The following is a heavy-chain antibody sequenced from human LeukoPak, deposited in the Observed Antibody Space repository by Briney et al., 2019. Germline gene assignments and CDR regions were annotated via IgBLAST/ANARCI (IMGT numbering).Heavy chain of an antibody. CDR1: GFTFSSYA. D-gene: IGHD3-22*01. Sequence: GGSLRLSCAASGFTFSSYAMSWVRQAPGKGLEWVSAISGSGGSTYYADSVKGRFTISRDNSKNTLYLQMNSLRAEDTAVYYCAKEPPPSRDSSGYEYYFDYWGQGTLVTVSS. V-gene: IGHV3-23*01. CDR2: ISGSGGST. J-gene: IGHJ4*02. CDR3: AKEPPPSRDSSGYEYYFDY.